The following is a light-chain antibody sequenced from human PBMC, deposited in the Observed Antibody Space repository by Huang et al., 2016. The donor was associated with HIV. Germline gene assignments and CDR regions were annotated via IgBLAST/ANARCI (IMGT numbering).Light chain of an antibody. CDR1: QPVSSRP. CDR2: VAS. Sequence: EIVLTQSPGTLSLSPGERATLSCRASQPVSSRPLAWYQQKPGQAPRLLIHVASTRATGIPDRFRGSGSGTDFTLSISRLEPEDFAVYFCQQYAGSPYTFGQGTKLEIK. J-gene: IGKJ2*01. CDR3: QQYAGSPYT. V-gene: IGKV3-20*01.